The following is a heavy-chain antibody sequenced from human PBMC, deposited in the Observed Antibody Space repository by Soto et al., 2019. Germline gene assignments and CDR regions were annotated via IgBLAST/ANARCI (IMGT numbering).Heavy chain of an antibody. CDR2: ISGSGTTT. D-gene: IGHD5-12*01. CDR3: AKSRDGYNTVFDY. CDR1: GFTFSSYA. V-gene: IGHV3-23*01. Sequence: EVQLLESGGGLVQPGGSLRLSCAASGFTFSSYAMSWVRQAPGKGLEWVSAISGSGTTTYYADSVKGRFTISRDNSKNTLYLQMNSLRAEDTAVYYCAKSRDGYNTVFDYWGQGTLVTVSS. J-gene: IGHJ4*02.